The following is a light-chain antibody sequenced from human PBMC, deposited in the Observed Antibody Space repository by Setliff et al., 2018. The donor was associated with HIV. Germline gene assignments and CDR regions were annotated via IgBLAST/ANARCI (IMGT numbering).Light chain of an antibody. CDR2: SNN. J-gene: IGLJ1*01. CDR3: AVWDDILNAFFV. CDR1: SSNIGSNT. V-gene: IGLV1-44*01. Sequence: QSVLTQPPSASGTPGQRVTISCSGSSSNIGSNTVNWYKQRPGTAPKLLMYSNNQRPSGVPDRFSGSKSGTSASLAISGLQSEDEADYDCAVWDDILNAFFVFGTGTKVTVL.